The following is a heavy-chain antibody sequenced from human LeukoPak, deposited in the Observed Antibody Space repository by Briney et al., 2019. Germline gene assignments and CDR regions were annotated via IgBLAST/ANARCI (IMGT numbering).Heavy chain of an antibody. CDR1: GGSTSSYY. CDR2: IYYSGST. D-gene: IGHD6-6*01. J-gene: IGHJ6*02. V-gene: IGHV4-59*08. Sequence: SETLSLTCTVSGGSTSSYYWSWIRQPPGKGLEWIGDIYYSGSTNYNPSLKSRVTISVDTSKNQFSLKLSSVTAADTAVYYCARGQVKIPRLDPRRSSYFYGLDVWGLGTTVTVSS. CDR3: ARGQVKIPRLDPRRSSYFYGLDV.